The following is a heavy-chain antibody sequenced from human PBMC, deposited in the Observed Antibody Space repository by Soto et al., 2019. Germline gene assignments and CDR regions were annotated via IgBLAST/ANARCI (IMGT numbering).Heavy chain of an antibody. D-gene: IGHD2-2*01. J-gene: IGHJ6*02. Sequence: QVQLVESGGGVVQPGRSLRLSCGASGFTLSDYGMHWVRQAPGKGLEWVAVIWFDGTNKYYADSVTGRFTISRDGSKNRLYLQMDSLRAEDTAVYYCARDQYHLGCGDTRCYYNFAMDVWGQGTTVTVSS. CDR3: ARDQYHLGCGDTRCYYNFAMDV. CDR1: GFTLSDYG. V-gene: IGHV3-33*01. CDR2: IWFDGTNK.